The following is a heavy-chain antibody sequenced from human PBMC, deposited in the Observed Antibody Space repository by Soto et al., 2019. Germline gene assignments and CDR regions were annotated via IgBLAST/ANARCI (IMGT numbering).Heavy chain of an antibody. D-gene: IGHD3-10*01. Sequence: QVQLQESGPGLVKPSQTLSLTCTVSGGSISSGGYYWSWIRQHPGKGLEWIGYIYYSGSTYYNPSLKSRGTISVDTSKNQFSLKLSSVTAADTAVYYCARAFDSLWFGESLNYFDYWGQGTLVTVSS. CDR2: IYYSGST. V-gene: IGHV4-31*03. CDR1: GGSISSGGYY. CDR3: ARAFDSLWFGESLNYFDY. J-gene: IGHJ4*02.